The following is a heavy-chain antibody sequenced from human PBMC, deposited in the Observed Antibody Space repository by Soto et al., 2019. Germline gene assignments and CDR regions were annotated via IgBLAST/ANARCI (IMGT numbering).Heavy chain of an antibody. V-gene: IGHV1-69*13. CDR1: GGTFSSYA. CDR2: IIPIFGTA. Sequence: SVKVSCKASGGTFSSYAISWVRQAPGQGLEWMGGIIPIFGTANYAQKFQGRVTITADESTSTAYMELSSLRSEDTAVYYCARSIKRSSGWYLSEVYYYYGMDVWGQGTTVTVSS. CDR3: ARSIKRSSGWYLSEVYYYYGMDV. D-gene: IGHD6-19*01. J-gene: IGHJ6*02.